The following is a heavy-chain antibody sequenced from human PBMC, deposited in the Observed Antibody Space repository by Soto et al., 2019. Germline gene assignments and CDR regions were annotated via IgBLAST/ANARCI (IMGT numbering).Heavy chain of an antibody. CDR3: ATASRSTYGGPYYYYGLHV. Sequence: QVQLQESGPGLVKSSETLSLTCTVSGGSISSYYWSWIRQPPGKGLEWIGYIYYSGSTKYNPSLKSRVTISVDTSKNQFSLKVSSVTAADTAVYYCATASRSTYGGPYYYYGLHVWGQGTTVTVSS. CDR1: GGSISSYY. V-gene: IGHV4-59*08. J-gene: IGHJ6*02. CDR2: IYYSGST. D-gene: IGHD2-15*01.